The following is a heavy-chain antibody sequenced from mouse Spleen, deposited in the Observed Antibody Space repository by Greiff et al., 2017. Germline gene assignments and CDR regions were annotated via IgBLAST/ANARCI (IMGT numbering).Heavy chain of an antibody. D-gene: IGHD3-3*01. CDR3: TRGDSLFDY. CDR2: IDPETGGT. CDR1: GYTFADYE. J-gene: IGHJ2*01. V-gene: IGHV1-15*01. Sequence: QVQLQQSGAELVRPGASVTLSCKASGYTFADYEMHWVKQTPVHGLEWIGAIDPETGGTAYNQKFKGKAILTADKSSSTAYMELRSLTSEDSAVYYCTRGDSLFDYWGQGTTLTVSS.